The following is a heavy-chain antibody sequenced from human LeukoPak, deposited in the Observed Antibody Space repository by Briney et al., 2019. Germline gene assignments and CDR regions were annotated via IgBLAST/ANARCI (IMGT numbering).Heavy chain of an antibody. CDR1: GFTFSSHE. Sequence: GGSLRLSCAASGFTFSSHEMNWVRQAPGKGLEWVSYISGSGSTIYYADSVKGRFTISRDNDKNSLYLQMNSLRAEDTAVYYCARDSPYYYDSSGLDYWGQGTLVTVSS. D-gene: IGHD3-22*01. CDR2: ISGSGSTI. V-gene: IGHV3-48*03. CDR3: ARDSPYYYDSSGLDY. J-gene: IGHJ4*02.